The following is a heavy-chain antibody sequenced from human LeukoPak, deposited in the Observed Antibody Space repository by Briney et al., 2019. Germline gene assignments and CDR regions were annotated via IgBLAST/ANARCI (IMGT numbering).Heavy chain of an antibody. CDR1: GGSFSGYY. CDR3: ARAYNRFGVDYMDV. CDR2: INHSGST. J-gene: IGHJ6*03. D-gene: IGHD3-10*01. Sequence: SETLSLTCAVYGGSFSGYYWSWIRQPPGKGLEWIGEINHSGSTNYNPSLKSRVTISVDTSKNQFSLKLSSVTAADTALYYCARAYNRFGVDYMDVWGKGTTVTISS. V-gene: IGHV4-34*01.